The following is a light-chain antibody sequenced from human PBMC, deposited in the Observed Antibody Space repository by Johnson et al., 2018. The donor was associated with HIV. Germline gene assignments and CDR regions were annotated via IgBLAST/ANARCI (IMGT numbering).Light chain of an antibody. CDR3: GTWDNSLSTGGV. Sequence: QSVLTQPPSVSAAPGQKVTISCSGTKSNIGNNYVSWYQQFPGTAPKLLIYDNNKRPSGIPDRISGSKSGTSATLGITGLQTGDEADYYCGTWDNSLSTGGVFGTGTKVTVL. V-gene: IGLV1-51*01. CDR1: KSNIGNNY. CDR2: DNN. J-gene: IGLJ1*01.